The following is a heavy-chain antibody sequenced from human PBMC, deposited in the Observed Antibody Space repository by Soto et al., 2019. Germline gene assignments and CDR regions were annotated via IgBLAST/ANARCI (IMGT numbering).Heavy chain of an antibody. J-gene: IGHJ4*02. CDR1: SGSISSFY. V-gene: IGHV4-4*07. Sequence: QVQLQESGPGLVRPSETLSLICTVSSGSISSFYWSWIRQPAGKGLEWIGRVSSTGSTNYNPSLKSRVTMSVDTSKSQFSLELSSVTAADTAVYYCAREDVGETQGLFHYWGQGTLVTVAS. D-gene: IGHD1-26*01. CDR2: VSSTGST. CDR3: AREDVGETQGLFHY.